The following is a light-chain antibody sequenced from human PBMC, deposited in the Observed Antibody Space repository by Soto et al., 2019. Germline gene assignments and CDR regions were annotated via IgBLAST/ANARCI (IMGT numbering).Light chain of an antibody. Sequence: EMVMTQSPDSLAVSLGERATISCKSSQTFLDSSNNKDYVTGYQPTPGKHHQLRIYWASTREFGVPDRVSDNGSGTDCTLTISSLEAEEGAVYYCQQYYTTPRTFGHGTKVDIK. V-gene: IGKV4-1*01. CDR1: QTFLDSSNNKDY. CDR3: QQYYTTPRT. CDR2: WAS. J-gene: IGKJ1*01.